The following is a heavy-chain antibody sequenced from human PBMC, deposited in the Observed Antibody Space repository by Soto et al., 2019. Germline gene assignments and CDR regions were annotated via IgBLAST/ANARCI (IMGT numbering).Heavy chain of an antibody. D-gene: IGHD6-13*01. J-gene: IGHJ5*02. V-gene: IGHV4-61*01. CDR1: GGSVSSGSYY. CDR3: AREARIAADGTGNWFDP. Sequence: QVQLQESGPGLVKPSETLSLTCTVSGGSVSSGSYYWSWIRQPPGKGLEWIGYIYYSGSTNYNPTLTSRVTTSVDTSKNQFSRKLSSVTAADTAVYYCAREARIAADGTGNWFDPWGQGTLVTVSS. CDR2: IYYSGST.